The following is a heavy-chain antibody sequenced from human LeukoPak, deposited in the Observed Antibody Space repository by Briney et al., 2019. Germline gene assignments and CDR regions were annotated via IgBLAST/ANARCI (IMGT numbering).Heavy chain of an antibody. CDR2: IRYDGSNK. V-gene: IGHV3-30*02. Sequence: GGSLRLSCAASGFTFSTYGMHWVRQAPGEGLEWVAFIRYDGSNKYYADSVKGRFTISRDNSKNTLYLQMNSLRGEDTAVYFCAKDKDPWKSTAISDFDYWGQGTLVTASS. J-gene: IGHJ4*02. D-gene: IGHD1-1*01. CDR1: GFTFSTYG. CDR3: AKDKDPWKSTAISDFDY.